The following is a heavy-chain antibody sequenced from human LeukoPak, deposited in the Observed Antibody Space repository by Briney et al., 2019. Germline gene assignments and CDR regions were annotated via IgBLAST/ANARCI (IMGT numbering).Heavy chain of an antibody. V-gene: IGHV3-30*03. CDR2: ISYDGSNK. D-gene: IGHD2-2*01. J-gene: IGHJ4*02. CDR1: GFSFSTHW. Sequence: GGSLRLSCAASGFSFSTHWMSWFRQAPGKGLEWVAVISYDGSNKYYTDSVKGRFTISRDNSKNTLYLQMNSLRAEDTAVYYCARSAGYCSSASCYYYDYWGQGTLVTVSS. CDR3: ARSAGYCSSASCYYYDY.